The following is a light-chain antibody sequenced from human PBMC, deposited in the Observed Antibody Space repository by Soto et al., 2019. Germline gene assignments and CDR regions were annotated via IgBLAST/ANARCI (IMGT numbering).Light chain of an antibody. J-gene: IGLJ1*01. CDR2: EVT. V-gene: IGLV2-14*01. Sequence: QSVLTQPASVSGSPGQSITISCTGSNXDIGNGYDSVSWYQQHTNKAPKLIIYEVTNRPSGVSSRVSGSRSGNTASLTISGLQAEDEADYYCSSYTVSASPDVFGTGTKVTV. CDR1: NXDIGNGYDS. CDR3: SSYTVSASPDV.